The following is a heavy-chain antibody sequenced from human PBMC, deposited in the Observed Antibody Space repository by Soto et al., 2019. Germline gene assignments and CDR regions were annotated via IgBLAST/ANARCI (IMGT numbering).Heavy chain of an antibody. J-gene: IGHJ4*02. V-gene: IGHV4-59*01. D-gene: IGHD6-19*01. CDR3: ARGRTSGWYYFDY. CDR1: GGSISSYY. Sequence: PSETLSLTCIVSGGSISSYYWSWIRQPPGKGLEWIGYIYYSGSTNYNPSLKSRVTISVDTSKNQFSLKLSSLTAADTAVYYCARGRTSGWYYFDYWGQGTLVTVSS. CDR2: IYYSGST.